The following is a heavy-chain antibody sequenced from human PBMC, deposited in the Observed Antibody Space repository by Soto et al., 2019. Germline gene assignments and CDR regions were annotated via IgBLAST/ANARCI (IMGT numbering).Heavy chain of an antibody. CDR3: GRTVYDFWSGKTDYFDY. J-gene: IGHJ4*02. Sequence: QVTLKESGPVLVKPTETLTLTCTVSGFSLSNARMGVSWIRQPPGKALEWLAHIFSNDEKSYSTSLKSRLTIYKDTSKSQVVLTMTNMDPVDTATYYCGRTVYDFWSGKTDYFDYWGQGTLVTVSS. CDR2: IFSNDEK. D-gene: IGHD3-3*01. V-gene: IGHV2-26*01. CDR1: GFSLSNARMG.